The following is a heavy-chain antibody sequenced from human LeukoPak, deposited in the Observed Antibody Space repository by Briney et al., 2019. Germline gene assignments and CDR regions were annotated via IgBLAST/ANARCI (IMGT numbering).Heavy chain of an antibody. D-gene: IGHD5-18*01. Sequence: SQTLSLTCTVSGGSISSGGYYWSWIRQPPGKGLEWIGYIYHSGSTYYNPSLKSRVTISVDRSKNQFSLKLSSVTAADTAVYYCAREGYSYGYTTDYWGQGTLVTASS. CDR1: GGSISSGGYY. CDR3: AREGYSYGYTTDY. CDR2: IYHSGST. V-gene: IGHV4-30-2*01. J-gene: IGHJ4*02.